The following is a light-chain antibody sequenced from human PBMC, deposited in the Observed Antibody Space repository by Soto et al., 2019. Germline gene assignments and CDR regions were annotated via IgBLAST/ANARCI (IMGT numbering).Light chain of an antibody. Sequence: DIQMTQSPSSLSASVGDRVTITCQASHDISNYLNWFQQKPGKAPKLLIYDASNLQTGVPSRFSGTGSGTDFSFTISSLQPEDFATYYCQQYDDLPLTFGGGTKVDLK. CDR1: HDISNY. CDR3: QQYDDLPLT. CDR2: DAS. V-gene: IGKV1-33*01. J-gene: IGKJ4*01.